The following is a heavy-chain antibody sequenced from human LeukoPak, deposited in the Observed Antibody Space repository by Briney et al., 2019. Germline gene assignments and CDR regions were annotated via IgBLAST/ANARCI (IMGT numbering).Heavy chain of an antibody. J-gene: IGHJ4*02. Sequence: GGSLRLSCAASGFSFNNYAMTWVRQAPGKGLEWVSAISGSADTTSYADSVKGRFTISRDNSKNTLYLQMDYLRAEDTALYYCAKATTTTLYGGNVNLHYWGQGTLVTVSS. CDR3: AKATTTTLYGGNVNLHY. CDR2: ISGSADTT. D-gene: IGHD4-23*01. V-gene: IGHV3-23*01. CDR1: GFSFNNYA.